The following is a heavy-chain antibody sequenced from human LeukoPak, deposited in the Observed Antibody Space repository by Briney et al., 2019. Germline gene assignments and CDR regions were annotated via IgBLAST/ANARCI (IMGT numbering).Heavy chain of an antibody. V-gene: IGHV4-59*01. CDR3: ARTYYYDSSGYYYEDDAFDI. J-gene: IGHJ3*02. Sequence: SSETLSLTCTVSGGSISSYYWSWIRQPPGKGLEWIGYIYYSGSTNYNPSLKSRVTISVDTSKNQFSLKLSSVTAADTAVYYCARTYYYDSSGYYYEDDAFDIWGQGTMVTVSS. CDR1: GGSISSYY. CDR2: IYYSGST. D-gene: IGHD3-22*01.